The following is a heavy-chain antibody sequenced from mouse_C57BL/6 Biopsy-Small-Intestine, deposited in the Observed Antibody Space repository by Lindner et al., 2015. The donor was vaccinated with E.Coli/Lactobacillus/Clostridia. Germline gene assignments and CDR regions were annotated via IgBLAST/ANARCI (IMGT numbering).Heavy chain of an antibody. CDR2: ISAYSGNT. V-gene: IGHV1-81*01. D-gene: IGHD3-1*01. CDR1: GYTLISYG. Sequence: SVKVSCKASGYTLISYGISWVRQALDKGLEWMGWISAYSGNTNYAQKFQGRVTMTTDTSTSTAYMELRSLTSDDTAVYYCARWGGYCSDATCFSGYFDYWGQGTLVTVSS. CDR3: ARWGGYCSDATCFSGYFDY. J-gene: IGHJ2*01.